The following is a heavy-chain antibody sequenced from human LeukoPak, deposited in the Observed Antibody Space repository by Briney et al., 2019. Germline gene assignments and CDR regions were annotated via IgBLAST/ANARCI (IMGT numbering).Heavy chain of an antibody. CDR1: GGTFSSYA. CDR2: IIPIFGTA. J-gene: IGHJ3*02. CDR3: ARERDIVLMVRYDSSGLPEPYAFDI. Sequence: SVKVSCKASGGTFSSYAISWVRQAPGHGLEWMGRIIPIFGTANYAQKFQGRVTITTDESTSTAYMELSSLRSEDTAVYYCARERDIVLMVRYDSSGLPEPYAFDIWGQGTMVTVSS. D-gene: IGHD2-8*01. V-gene: IGHV1-69*05.